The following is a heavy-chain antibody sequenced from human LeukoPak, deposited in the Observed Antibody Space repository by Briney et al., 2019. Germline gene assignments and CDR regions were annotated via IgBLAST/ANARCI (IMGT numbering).Heavy chain of an antibody. CDR3: AREPVYVRAFDI. V-gene: IGHV1-18*01. D-gene: IGHD3-10*02. CDR2: ISAYNGNT. Sequence: GASVKVSCKTSGYIFSNYGITWVRQAPGQGLEWMAWISAYNGNTDSIQKVQGRITMTTDTSTSTAYMELRSLRSDDTAVYYCAREPVYVRAFDIWGQGTMVTVSS. J-gene: IGHJ3*02. CDR1: GYIFSNYG.